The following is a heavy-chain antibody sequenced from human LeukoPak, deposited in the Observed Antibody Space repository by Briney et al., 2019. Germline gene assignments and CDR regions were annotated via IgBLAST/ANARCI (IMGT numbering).Heavy chain of an antibody. Sequence: SVKVSCKASGGTFSSYAISWVRQAPGQGLEWMGRIIPILGIANYAQKFQGRVTITADKSTSTAYMELSSLRSDDTAVYYCARDRSIFYSGSREYYFDYWGQGTLVTVSS. V-gene: IGHV1-69*04. CDR3: ARDRSIFYSGSREYYFDY. CDR1: GGTFSSYA. D-gene: IGHD1-26*01. J-gene: IGHJ4*02. CDR2: IIPILGIA.